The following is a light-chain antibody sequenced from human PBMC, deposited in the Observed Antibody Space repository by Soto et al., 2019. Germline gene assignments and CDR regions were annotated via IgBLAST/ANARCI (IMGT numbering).Light chain of an antibody. CDR1: QSVSNSY. Sequence: EIVLTHSPGTLSLSPGERATLSCRASQSVSNSYLAWYQQKPGQGPRLLIYDASSRATGIPDRFSGSASGTDFTLTISRLEPEDFAVYYCQQYAGSPSTFGQGTKVDIK. V-gene: IGKV3-20*01. CDR2: DAS. CDR3: QQYAGSPST. J-gene: IGKJ1*01.